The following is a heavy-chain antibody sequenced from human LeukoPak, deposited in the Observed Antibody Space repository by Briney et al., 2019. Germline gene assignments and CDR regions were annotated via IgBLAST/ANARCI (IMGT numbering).Heavy chain of an antibody. CDR3: ARVRGSMVRGVIMFGVGDA. CDR1: GGTFSSYA. J-gene: IGHJ4*02. V-gene: IGHV1-69*05. D-gene: IGHD3-10*01. CDR2: IVPIFGTA. Sequence: SVKVSCKASGGTFSSYAISWVRQAPGQGLEWMGRIVPIFGTANYAQKFQGRVTINTDESTSTAYMELSSLRSEDTAVYYCARVRGSMVRGVIMFGVGDAWGQGTLVTVSS.